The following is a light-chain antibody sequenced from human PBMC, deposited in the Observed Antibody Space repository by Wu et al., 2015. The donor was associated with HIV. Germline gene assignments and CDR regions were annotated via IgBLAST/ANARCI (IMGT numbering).Light chain of an antibody. CDR3: QQYNNWPPLT. V-gene: IGKV1-8*01. CDR1: QRIDSY. Sequence: AIRITQSPSSLSASTGDRVTITCRASQRIDSYLAWYQQKTGKAPKLLIYGVSTLQSGVPXRFSGSGSGTEFTLTISSLQSEDFAVYYCQQYNNWPPLTFGGGTKVE. CDR2: GVS. J-gene: IGKJ4*01.